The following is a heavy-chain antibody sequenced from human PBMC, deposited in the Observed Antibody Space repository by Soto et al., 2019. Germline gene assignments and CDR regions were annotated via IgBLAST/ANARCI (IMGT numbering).Heavy chain of an antibody. D-gene: IGHD2-2*01. Sequence: SETLSLTCTVSSGSISSSSSYWGWIRQPPGKGLEWIGSIYYSGNTYYNPSLKSRVTISIDSSKTQFSLKLNSVTTADTAVYYFGGQEYGAKGYYVVSWGQGTLVTVSS. CDR1: SGSISSSSSY. CDR3: GGQEYGAKGYYVVS. CDR2: IYYSGNT. J-gene: IGHJ4*02. V-gene: IGHV4-39*01.